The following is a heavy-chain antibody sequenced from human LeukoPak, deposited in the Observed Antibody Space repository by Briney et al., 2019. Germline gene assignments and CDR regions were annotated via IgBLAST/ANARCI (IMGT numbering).Heavy chain of an antibody. V-gene: IGHV3-7*04. J-gene: IGHJ4*02. Sequence: GGSLRLSCAASGFTFSTSWMHWVRQAPGKGLEWVASIKEDGSEKYYVDSVKGRFTISRDNAKNSLYLQMNSLRAEDTALYYCARGLFSGSYTFGYWGQGSLVTVPS. D-gene: IGHD1-26*01. CDR3: ARGLFSGSYTFGY. CDR1: GFTFSTSW. CDR2: IKEDGSEK.